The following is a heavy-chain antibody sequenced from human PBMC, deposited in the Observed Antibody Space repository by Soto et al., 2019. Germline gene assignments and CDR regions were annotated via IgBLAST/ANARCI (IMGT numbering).Heavy chain of an antibody. CDR2: IKSKTDGGTT. Sequence: LRLSCAASGFTFSNAWMSWVRQAPGKGLEWVGRIKSKTDGGTTDYAAPVKGRFTISRDDSKNTLYLQMNSLKTEDTAVYYCTTDTYSTTTMVRGVITPYYYGMDVWGQGTTVTVSS. V-gene: IGHV3-15*01. CDR1: GFTFSNAW. D-gene: IGHD3-10*01. CDR3: TTDTYSTTTMVRGVITPYYYGMDV. J-gene: IGHJ6*02.